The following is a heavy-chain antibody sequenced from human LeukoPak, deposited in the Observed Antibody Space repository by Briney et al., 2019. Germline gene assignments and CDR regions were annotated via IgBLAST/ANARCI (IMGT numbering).Heavy chain of an antibody. CDR2: IKLDGSEK. Sequence: GGSLRLSCVASGFTFGKYWKSWVRQAPGKGLEWVANIKLDGSEKNYVDSVKGRFTISRDNTKNSLYLQMNSLRAEDTAVFYCARDQYDTWSRRGNFDSWGQGTLVIVSS. CDR1: GFTFGKYW. J-gene: IGHJ4*02. D-gene: IGHD3-3*01. V-gene: IGHV3-7*03. CDR3: ARDQYDTWSRRGNFDS.